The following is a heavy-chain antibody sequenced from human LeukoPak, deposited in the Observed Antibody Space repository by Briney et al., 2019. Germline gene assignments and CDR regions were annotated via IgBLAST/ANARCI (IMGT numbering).Heavy chain of an antibody. Sequence: SVKASCKASGGTFSSYAISWVRQAPGQGLEWMGGIIPIFGTANYAQKFQGRVTITADETTSTAYMELSSLRPEDTAVYYCARPSIRRGYSYGNTALDIWGQGTMVTVSS. CDR1: GGTFSSYA. J-gene: IGHJ3*02. V-gene: IGHV1-69*01. CDR3: ARPSIRRGYSYGNTALDI. D-gene: IGHD5-18*01. CDR2: IIPIFGTA.